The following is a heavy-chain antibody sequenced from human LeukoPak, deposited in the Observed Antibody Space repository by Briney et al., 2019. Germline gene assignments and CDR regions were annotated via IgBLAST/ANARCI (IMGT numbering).Heavy chain of an antibody. V-gene: IGHV4-39*07. Sequence: SETLSLTCTVSGGSISSSRYYWGWIRQPPGKGLEWIGSIYTSGCTNYNPSLKSRVTMSVDTSKNQFSLKLTSVTAADTAVYYCARSIWSLDEYYYCYMDVWGKGTTVTVSS. CDR3: ARSIWSLDEYYYCYMDV. CDR1: GGSISSSRYY. CDR2: IYTSGCT. J-gene: IGHJ6*03. D-gene: IGHD2-21*01.